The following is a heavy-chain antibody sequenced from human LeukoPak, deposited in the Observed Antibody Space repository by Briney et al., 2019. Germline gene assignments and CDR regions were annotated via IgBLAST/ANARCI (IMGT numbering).Heavy chain of an antibody. CDR2: MNPNSGNT. J-gene: IGHJ4*02. V-gene: IGHV1-8*01. Sequence: GASVKVSCKASGYTFTSYDINWVRQATGQGLEWMGWMNPNSGNTGYAQKFQGRVTMTRNTSISTAYMELSSLRSEDTAVYYCAKGAGYGSGDGKGYLDYWGQGTLVTVSS. CDR1: GYTFTSYD. D-gene: IGHD3-10*01. CDR3: AKGAGYGSGDGKGYLDY.